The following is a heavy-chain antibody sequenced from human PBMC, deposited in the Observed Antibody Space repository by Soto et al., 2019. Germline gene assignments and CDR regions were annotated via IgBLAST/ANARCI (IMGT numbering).Heavy chain of an antibody. J-gene: IGHJ4*02. V-gene: IGHV3-30*17. CDR1: GFSLRDYG. CDR2: VSDDGSEQ. Sequence: GGSLRLSCAASGFSLRDYGMHWVHQAPGKGLEYVAAVSDDGSEQYYADSVRGRFTISRDNSKNTVYLQLDSLTTGDTAVYYCARDPTGGYFHYDYWGQGALVTVSS. CDR3: ARDPTGGYFHYDY. D-gene: IGHD1-26*01.